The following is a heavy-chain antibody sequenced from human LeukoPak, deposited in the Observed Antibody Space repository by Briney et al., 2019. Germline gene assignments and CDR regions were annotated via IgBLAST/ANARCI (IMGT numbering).Heavy chain of an antibody. D-gene: IGHD5-24*01. CDR3: AKGTTRDGYRHFHY. Sequence: PGGSLRLSCTASGFPISSYGMQWVRQAPGKGLEWVACIRYDENTKYYADSVKGRFTVSRDNSENTLFLQMNSLSAQDRVLYYCAKGTTRDGYRHFHYWGQGTLVTVSS. J-gene: IGHJ4*02. CDR2: IRYDENTK. CDR1: GFPISSYG. V-gene: IGHV3-30*02.